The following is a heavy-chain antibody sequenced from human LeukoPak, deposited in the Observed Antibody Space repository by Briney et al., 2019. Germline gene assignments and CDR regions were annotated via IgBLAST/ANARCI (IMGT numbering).Heavy chain of an antibody. D-gene: IGHD3-22*01. CDR2: INPNSGGT. CDR1: GYTFTGYY. Sequence: ASVKVSCKASGYTFTGYYMHWVRQAPGQGLEWMGWINPNSGGTNYAQKFQGRVTMTRDTSISTAYMELSRLRSDDTAVYYCARDRNYYDSSGYLGNWGRGTLVTVSS. CDR3: ARDRNYYDSSGYLGN. V-gene: IGHV1-2*02. J-gene: IGHJ4*02.